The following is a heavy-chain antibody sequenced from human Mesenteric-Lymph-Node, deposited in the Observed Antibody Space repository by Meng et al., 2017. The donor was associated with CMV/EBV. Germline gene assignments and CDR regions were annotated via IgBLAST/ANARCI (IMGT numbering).Heavy chain of an antibody. CDR3: TRENAFDI. J-gene: IGHJ3*02. Sequence: ETLSLTCAASGFTVSSNYMSWVRQAPGEGLVWVSRINSVGSRTTYADSVKGRFTISRDNAKNSLHLQMNSLRAEDTAVYYCTRENAFDIWGQGTMVTVSS. V-gene: IGHV3-74*01. CDR2: INSVGSRT. CDR1: GFTVSSNY.